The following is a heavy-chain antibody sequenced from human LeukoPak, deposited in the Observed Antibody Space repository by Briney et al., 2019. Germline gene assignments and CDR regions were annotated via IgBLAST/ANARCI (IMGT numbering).Heavy chain of an antibody. V-gene: IGHV3-7*03. CDR2: IKQDGSEK. CDR1: GFTFRSYW. J-gene: IGHJ4*02. Sequence: PGGSLRLSCATSGFTFRSYWMSWVRQAPGKGLEWVANIKQDGSEKYYADSVKGRFAISRDNAKKSLFLQMNSLRVEDTAVYYCARDGQPFDSWGQGTLVTVSS. CDR3: ARDGQPFDS.